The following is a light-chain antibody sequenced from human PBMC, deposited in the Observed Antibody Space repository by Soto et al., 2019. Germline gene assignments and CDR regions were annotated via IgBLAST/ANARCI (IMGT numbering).Light chain of an antibody. CDR1: QTIRSL. Sequence: DIQMTQSPSTLSASVGDRVTITCRASQTIRSLLAWYQQKPGKAPKLLIYKASSLESGVPSRFSGSGSGTEFTLTISSLQPDDFATYYCQQYNSYSTFGQGTKVDI. CDR3: QQYNSYST. J-gene: IGKJ1*01. V-gene: IGKV1-5*03. CDR2: KAS.